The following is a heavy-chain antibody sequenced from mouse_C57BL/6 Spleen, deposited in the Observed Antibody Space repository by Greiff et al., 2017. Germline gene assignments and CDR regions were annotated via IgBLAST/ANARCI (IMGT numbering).Heavy chain of an antibody. CDR3: ARSRSYFDY. V-gene: IGHV1-69*01. J-gene: IGHJ2*01. Sequence: QVQLQQPGAELVMPGASVKLSCKASGYTFTSYWMHWVKQRPGQGLEWIGEIDPSDSYTNNNQKFKGKSTLTVDKSSSTAYMQLSSLTSEDSSVYYCARSRSYFDYWGQGTTLTVSS. CDR2: IDPSDSYT. CDR1: GYTFTSYW.